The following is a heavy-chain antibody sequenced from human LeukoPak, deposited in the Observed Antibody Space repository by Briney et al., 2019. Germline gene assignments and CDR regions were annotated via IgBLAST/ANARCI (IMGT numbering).Heavy chain of an antibody. D-gene: IGHD5-24*01. CDR3: ARDSIDGYNYPPDY. CDR2: ISYDGSNK. Sequence: QSGGSLRLSCAASGLTFSSYATHWVRQAPGKGLEWVAVISYDGSNKYYADSANGRFTNSRDNTKNTLYLQMNSLRAEDTAVYCCARDSIDGYNYPPDYWGQGTLVTVSS. CDR1: GLTFSSYA. J-gene: IGHJ4*02. V-gene: IGHV3-30*04.